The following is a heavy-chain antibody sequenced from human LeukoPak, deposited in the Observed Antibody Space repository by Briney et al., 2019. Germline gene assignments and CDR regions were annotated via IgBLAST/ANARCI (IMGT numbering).Heavy chain of an antibody. CDR3: AKNGGPHGLDV. CDR1: GFTFSSIW. V-gene: IGHV3-7*02. CDR2: IKHDGSET. D-gene: IGHD3-16*01. J-gene: IGHJ6*02. Sequence: GGSLRLSCAASGFTFSSIWMSCVRQAPGKGLEWVANIKHDGSETNYVDSVRGRFTISRDNAENSLHLQMNSLRVEDTALYYCAKNGGPHGLDVWGQGTTVTVSS.